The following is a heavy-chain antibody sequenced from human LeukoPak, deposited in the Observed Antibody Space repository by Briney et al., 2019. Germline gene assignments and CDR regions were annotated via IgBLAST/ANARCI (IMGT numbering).Heavy chain of an antibody. J-gene: IGHJ4*02. D-gene: IGHD3-10*01. Sequence: GASVKVSCKASGYTFTGYYMHWVRQAPGQGLEWMGWINPNSGGTNYAQKFQGRVTMTRDTSISTAYMELSRLRSGDTAVYYCARGPYYGSGRRGYYFDYWGQGTLVTVSS. CDR2: INPNSGGT. V-gene: IGHV1-2*02. CDR3: ARGPYYGSGRRGYYFDY. CDR1: GYTFTGYY.